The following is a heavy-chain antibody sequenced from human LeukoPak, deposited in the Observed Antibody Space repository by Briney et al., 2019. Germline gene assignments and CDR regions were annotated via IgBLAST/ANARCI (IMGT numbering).Heavy chain of an antibody. D-gene: IGHD5-18*01. CDR1: GGTFSSYA. V-gene: IGHV1-69*13. Sequence: SVKVSCKASGGTFSSYAISWVRQAPGQGLEWMGGIIPIFGTANYAQKFQGRVTITADESTSTAYMELSSLGSEDTAVYYCARAGDPRLDTAMVGYYYYYYMDVWGKGTTVTVSS. CDR3: ARAGDPRLDTAMVGYYYYYYMDV. J-gene: IGHJ6*03. CDR2: IIPIFGTA.